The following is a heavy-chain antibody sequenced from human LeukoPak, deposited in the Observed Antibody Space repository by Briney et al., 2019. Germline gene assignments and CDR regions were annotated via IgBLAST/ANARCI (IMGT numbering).Heavy chain of an antibody. Sequence: GGSLRLSCAASGFTFSSYAMHWVRQAPGKGLEWVAVISYDGSNKYYADSVKGRFTISRDNSKNTLYLQMNSLRAEDTAVYYCARDRVTSGSTFDYWGQGTLVTVSS. CDR2: ISYDGSNK. CDR3: ARDRVTSGSTFDY. J-gene: IGHJ4*02. D-gene: IGHD3-22*01. CDR1: GFTFSSYA. V-gene: IGHV3-30-3*01.